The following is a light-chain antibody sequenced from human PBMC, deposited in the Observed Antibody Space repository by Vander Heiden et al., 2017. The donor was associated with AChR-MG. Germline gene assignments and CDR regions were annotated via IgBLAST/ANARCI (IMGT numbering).Light chain of an antibody. CDR1: QSVRTY. V-gene: IGKV3-11*01. CDR3: QQRDHWPQT. Sequence: EIVLTQSPVTLSLSPGQRATLSCRASQSVRTYLAWYQQRPGQAPRLLIHDASSRATGIPARFSGSGSGTDFTLTISSLEPEDFGTYFCQQRDHWPQTFGQGTKLEIK. J-gene: IGKJ2*01. CDR2: DAS.